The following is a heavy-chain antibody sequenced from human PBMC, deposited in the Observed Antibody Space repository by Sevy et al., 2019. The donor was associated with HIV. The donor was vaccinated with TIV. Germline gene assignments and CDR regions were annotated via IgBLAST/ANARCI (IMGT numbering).Heavy chain of an antibody. CDR3: TTTCRSHEDYYDY. CDR1: GFTFSNAW. V-gene: IGHV3-15*01. J-gene: IGHJ4*02. Sequence: GGSLRLSCAASGFTFSNAWMSWVRQAPGKGLEWVGRIKGKIYDGTIDYAAAVKGRFSISRDDSKNTLYLQMNSLKTEDTAVHYCTTTCRSHEDYYDYWGQGTLVTISS. CDR2: IKGKIYDGTI.